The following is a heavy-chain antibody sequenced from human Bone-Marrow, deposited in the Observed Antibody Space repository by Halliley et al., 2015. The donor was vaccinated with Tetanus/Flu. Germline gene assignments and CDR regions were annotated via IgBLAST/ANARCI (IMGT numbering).Heavy chain of an antibody. D-gene: IGHD3-3*01. Sequence: VQLVQSGAQVKKPGESLKISCKVSGYTFTDYWVGWVRQMPGKGLEWMGIIYPDDSDTRYSPSFQGRVTISADKSISTAYPQWSSLKASDTAMYYCARRTPYYDFWSGGEDAYDIWGQGTMVTVSS. CDR3: ARRTPYYDFWSGGEDAYDI. CDR1: GYTFTDYW. CDR2: IYPDDSDT. V-gene: IGHV5-51*01. J-gene: IGHJ3*02.